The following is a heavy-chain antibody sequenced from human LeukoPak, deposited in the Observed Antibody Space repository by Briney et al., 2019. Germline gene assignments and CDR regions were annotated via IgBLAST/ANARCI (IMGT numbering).Heavy chain of an antibody. CDR3: ARDLVADQLWFGELLEKNAFDI. CDR2: LRYDGRKT. V-gene: IGHV3-30*02. J-gene: IGHJ3*02. CDR1: GFTFSNYG. D-gene: IGHD3-10*01. Sequence: QTGGSLRLSCAASGFTFSNYGMHWVRQAPGKGLEWVSFLRYDGRKTFYADSVKGRFTISRDNSKTALYLQMNRLRAEDTAVYYCARDLVADQLWFGELLEKNAFDIWGQGTMVTVSS.